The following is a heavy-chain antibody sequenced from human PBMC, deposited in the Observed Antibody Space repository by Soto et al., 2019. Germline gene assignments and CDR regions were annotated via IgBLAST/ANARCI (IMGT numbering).Heavy chain of an antibody. Sequence: SETLSLTCTVSGGSISSYYWSWIRQPPGKGLEWIGYIYYSGSTNYNPSLKSRVTISVDTSKNQFSLKLSSVTAADTAVYYCARDLLAAAGYDYCYYYMDVWGKGTTFTVSS. V-gene: IGHV4-59*01. CDR3: ARDLLAAAGYDYCYYYMDV. D-gene: IGHD6-13*01. CDR1: GGSISSYY. J-gene: IGHJ6*03. CDR2: IYYSGST.